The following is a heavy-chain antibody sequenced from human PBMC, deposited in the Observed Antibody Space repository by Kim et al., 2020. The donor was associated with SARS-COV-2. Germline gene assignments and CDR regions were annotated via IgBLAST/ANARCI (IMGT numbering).Heavy chain of an antibody. J-gene: IGHJ2*01. V-gene: IGHV3-7*01. Sequence: SEKQYVESGKGRFTISRDNAKNSLYLQMNNLRVEDTAVYYCARGLWSFDLWGRGTLVTVSS. CDR2: SEK. D-gene: IGHD3-3*01. CDR3: ARGLWSFDL.